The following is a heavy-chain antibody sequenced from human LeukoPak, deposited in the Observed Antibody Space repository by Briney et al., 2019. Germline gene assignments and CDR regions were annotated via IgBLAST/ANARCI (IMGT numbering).Heavy chain of an antibody. V-gene: IGHV4-39*07. CDR3: ARRQNSVTIFGMIRVGYYYMDV. CDR1: GGSISSSSCY. D-gene: IGHD3-3*01. J-gene: IGHJ6*03. CDR2: IYYSGST. Sequence: SETLSLTCTVSGGSISSSSCYWGWIRQPPGKGLEWIGSIYYSGSTYYNPSLKSRVTISVDTSKNQFSLKLSSVTAADTAVYYCARRQNSVTIFGMIRVGYYYMDVWGKGTTVTVSS.